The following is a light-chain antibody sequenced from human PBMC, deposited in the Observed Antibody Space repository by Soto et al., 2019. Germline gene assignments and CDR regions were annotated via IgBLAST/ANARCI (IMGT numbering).Light chain of an antibody. J-gene: IGKJ1*01. CDR2: SAS. CDR1: ESISNN. Sequence: DILMTHSPATVSVSLGDIVSLSCGANESISNNLAWYQQKPGQPPRLLIYSASTRAPGIPARVSGGGSGTQFSLTISSLQSEDFATYYCQQYNSYSWTFGHGTKVDIK. V-gene: IGKV3D-15*01. CDR3: QQYNSYSWT.